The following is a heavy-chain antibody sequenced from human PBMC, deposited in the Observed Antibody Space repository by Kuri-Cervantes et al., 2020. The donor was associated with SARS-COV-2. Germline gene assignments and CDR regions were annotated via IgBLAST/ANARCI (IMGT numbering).Heavy chain of an antibody. CDR1: GYTFTRYG. Sequence: ASVKVSCKASGYTFTRYGISWVRQAPGQGLEWMGWISAYNGNTNYAQKLQGRVTMTTDTSTSTAYMELRSLRSDDTAVYYCARVQTLPAAISGTLSRGQYYYYYYYMDVWGKGTTVTVSS. CDR2: ISAYNGNT. D-gene: IGHD2-2*01. V-gene: IGHV1-18*01. J-gene: IGHJ6*03. CDR3: ARVQTLPAAISGTLSRGQYYYYYYYMDV.